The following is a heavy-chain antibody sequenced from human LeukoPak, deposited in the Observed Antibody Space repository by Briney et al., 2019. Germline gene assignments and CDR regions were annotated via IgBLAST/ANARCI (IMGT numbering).Heavy chain of an antibody. CDR1: GFTFSSYG. CDR2: ISYDGSNK. D-gene: IGHD2-21*02. CDR3: AKDMHIVVVTADSSGMDV. V-gene: IGHV3-30*18. Sequence: GGSLRLSCAASGFTFSSYGMHWVRQAPGKGLEGVAVISYDGSNKYYADSVKGLFTISRDNSKNTLYLQMNSLRAEDTAVYYCAKDMHIVVVTADSSGMDVWGKGTTVTVSS. J-gene: IGHJ6*04.